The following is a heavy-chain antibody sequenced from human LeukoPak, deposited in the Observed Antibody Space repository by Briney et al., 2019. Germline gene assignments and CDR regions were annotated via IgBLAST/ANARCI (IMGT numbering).Heavy chain of an antibody. CDR3: ARPHYGSGSLDS. J-gene: IGHJ4*02. Sequence: SETLSLTCAVYGGSFSGHYWTWIRQPPGMGLEWIGEINHSGSTTYNPSLNTRVTISVDTSKNQISLKLSSVTAADTAVYYCARPHYGSGSLDSWGQGTLVTVSS. V-gene: IGHV4-34*01. CDR2: INHSGST. D-gene: IGHD3-10*01. CDR1: GGSFSGHY.